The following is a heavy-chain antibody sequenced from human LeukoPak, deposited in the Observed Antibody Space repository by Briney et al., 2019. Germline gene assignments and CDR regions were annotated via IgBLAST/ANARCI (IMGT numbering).Heavy chain of an antibody. CDR2: ISTDSGNA. D-gene: IGHD3-3*01. J-gene: IGHJ5*02. CDR3: ARGKVLRFLEYLDDTPNWFDP. V-gene: IGHV1-18*01. CDR1: GYTFSNYG. Sequence: GASVKVSCKASGYTFSNYGLNWVRQAPGQGLEWMGWISTDSGNANYAQKFQGRLTMTTDTSTTTAYMELGSLRSDDTAVYYCARGKVLRFLEYLDDTPNWFDPWGQGTLVTVSS.